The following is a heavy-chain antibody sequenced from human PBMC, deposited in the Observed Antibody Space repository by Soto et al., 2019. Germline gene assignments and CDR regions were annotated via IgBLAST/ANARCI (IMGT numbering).Heavy chain of an antibody. V-gene: IGHV4-59*01. J-gene: IGHJ5*02. CDR3: VRDIKFDPVGSDSSSSIPFGFDP. CDR2: IYYSGST. Sequence: QVQLQESGPGLVKPSETLSLTCTVSGGSISSYYWSWIRQPPGKGLEWIGYIYYSGSTNYNPSLKSRVTISVDTSKNQFSLKLSSVTAADTAVYYCVRDIKFDPVGSDSSSSIPFGFDPWGQGTLVTVSS. CDR1: GGSISSYY. D-gene: IGHD6-6*01.